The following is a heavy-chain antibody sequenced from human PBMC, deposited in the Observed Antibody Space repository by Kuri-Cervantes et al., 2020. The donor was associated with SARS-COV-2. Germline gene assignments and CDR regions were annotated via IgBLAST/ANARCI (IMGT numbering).Heavy chain of an antibody. CDR3: ARARPSPGLGIFDY. V-gene: IGHV4-30-4*08. D-gene: IGHD7-27*01. J-gene: IGHJ4*02. CDR1: GYSISSGYY. Sequence: SQTLSLTCAVSGYSISSGYYWSWIRQPPGKGLEWIGYIYYSGSTYYNPSLKSRVTISVDTSKNQFSLKLSSVTAADTAVYYCARARPSPGLGIFDYWGKGTLVTVSS. CDR2: IYYSGST.